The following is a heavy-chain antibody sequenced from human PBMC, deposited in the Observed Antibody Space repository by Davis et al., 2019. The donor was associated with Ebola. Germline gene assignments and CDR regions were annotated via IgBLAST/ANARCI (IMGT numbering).Heavy chain of an antibody. CDR1: GFTLSSYW. D-gene: IGHD2-21*01. CDR2: IDSGSSTT. Sequence: PGGSLRLSCAASGFTLSSYWMHWVRQAPGKGLEWVSYIDSGSSTTYYADSVKGRFPISRDNAKNSLFLQMNSLTAEDTALYYCAREAPFCGGDCLDYWGQGTLVTVSS. CDR3: AREAPFCGGDCLDY. V-gene: IGHV3-48*04. J-gene: IGHJ4*02.